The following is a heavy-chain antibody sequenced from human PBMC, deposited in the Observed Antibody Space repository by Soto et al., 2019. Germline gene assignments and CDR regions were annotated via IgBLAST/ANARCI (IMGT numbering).Heavy chain of an antibody. J-gene: IGHJ2*01. D-gene: IGHD6-13*01. CDR1: GFTFSSYD. Sequence: EVQLVESGGGLVQPGGSLRLSCAASGFTFSSYDMHWVRQATGKGLEWVSAIGTAGDTYYPGSVKGRFTISRENAKNSLYLQMNSLRAGDTAVYYCARGEAAAGNWYFDLWGRGTLVTVSS. CDR2: IGTAGDT. V-gene: IGHV3-13*01. CDR3: ARGEAAAGNWYFDL.